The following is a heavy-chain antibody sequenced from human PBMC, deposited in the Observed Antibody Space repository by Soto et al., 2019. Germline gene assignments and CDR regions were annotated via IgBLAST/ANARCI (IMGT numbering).Heavy chain of an antibody. J-gene: IGHJ4*02. CDR2: INHSGST. CDR3: AEMATIYRTVVDY. CDR1: PGSLSRYY. V-gene: IGHV4-34*01. Sequence: SQTLPLTCALCPGSLSRYYWRRNSNPPGKGLEWIVEINHSGSTNYNPSLKSRVTISVDTSKNQFSLKLSSVTAADTAVYYCAEMATIYRTVVDYWGQGTLVTVS. D-gene: IGHD5-12*01.